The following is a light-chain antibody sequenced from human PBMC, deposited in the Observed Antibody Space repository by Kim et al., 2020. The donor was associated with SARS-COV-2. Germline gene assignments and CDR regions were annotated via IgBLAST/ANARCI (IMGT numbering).Light chain of an antibody. CDR1: SLRSYY. Sequence: SSELTQDPVVSVALGQTVRITCQGDSLRSYYASWYQQKPGQAPVLVIYGKNNRPSGIPDRFSGSSSGNTASLTITGAQAEDEADYYCNSRDSSGNRGVFGGGTQLTVL. J-gene: IGLJ2*01. CDR3: NSRDSSGNRGV. CDR2: GKN. V-gene: IGLV3-19*01.